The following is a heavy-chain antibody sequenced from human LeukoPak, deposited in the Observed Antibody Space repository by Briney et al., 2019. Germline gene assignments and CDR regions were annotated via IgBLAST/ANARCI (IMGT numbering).Heavy chain of an antibody. V-gene: IGHV3-74*01. J-gene: IGHJ6*03. Sequence: PGGSLRLSCAASGFTFSSYWMHWVRQAPGKGLVWVSRINSDGSSTSYADSVKGRFTISRDNAKNTLYLQMNSLRAEDTAVYYCASSGYSSGWYYYYYMDVWGKGTTVTVSS. CDR2: INSDGSST. CDR3: ASSGYSSGWYYYYYMDV. CDR1: GFTFSSYW. D-gene: IGHD6-19*01.